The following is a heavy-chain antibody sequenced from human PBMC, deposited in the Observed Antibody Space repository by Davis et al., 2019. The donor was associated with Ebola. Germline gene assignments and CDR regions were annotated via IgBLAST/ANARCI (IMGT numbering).Heavy chain of an antibody. D-gene: IGHD3-10*01. J-gene: IGHJ4*02. CDR3: AKESCPNSGPYCTYFEL. Sequence: GESLKISCVVSGFSFDNSWMTWVRQAPGKGLEWVANMKGDGSLKNYVDSVKGRFTISRDNAKNSLYLQMNSLRAEDTAVYFCAKESCPNSGPYCTYFELWGQGTQVTVSS. CDR1: GFSFDNSW. V-gene: IGHV3-7*01. CDR2: MKGDGSLK.